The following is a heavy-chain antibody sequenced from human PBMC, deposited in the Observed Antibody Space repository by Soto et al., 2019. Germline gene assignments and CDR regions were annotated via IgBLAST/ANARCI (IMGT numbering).Heavy chain of an antibody. J-gene: IGHJ4*02. CDR3: AGGSPLVAIQLNPPAY. CDR1: GFTFSSYG. Sequence: QVQLVESGGGVVQPGRSLRLSCAASGFTFSSYGMHWVRQAPGKGLEWVAVIWYDGSNKYYADSVKGRFTISRDNSKKPPYLQTDSPRAEDTAVYYCAGGSPLVAIQLNPPAYWCQGNLVTVSS. V-gene: IGHV3-33*01. CDR2: IWYDGSNK. D-gene: IGHD5-18*01.